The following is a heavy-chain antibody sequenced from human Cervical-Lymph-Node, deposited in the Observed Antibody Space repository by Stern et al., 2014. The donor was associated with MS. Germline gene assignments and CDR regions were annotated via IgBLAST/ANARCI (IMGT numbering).Heavy chain of an antibody. CDR1: GGSINNSY. CDR3: AREGIGVAAFDS. J-gene: IGHJ3*02. Sequence: QVQLQESGPGLVKPSETLSLTCTVSGGSINNSYWSWIRQPPGKGLEWIGHIFYRGSTNYNPSLKSRVTISVDTSKNQISLKLTSLTAADTAVYFCAREGIGVAAFDSWGQGTMVTVSS. D-gene: IGHD2-21*01. V-gene: IGHV4-59*01. CDR2: IFYRGST.